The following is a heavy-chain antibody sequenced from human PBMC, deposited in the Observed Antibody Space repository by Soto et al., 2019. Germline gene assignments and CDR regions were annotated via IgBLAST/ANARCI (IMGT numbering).Heavy chain of an antibody. V-gene: IGHV4-59*08. CDR3: ARHRSGYDYFDY. CDR1: GGSISSYY. D-gene: IGHD5-12*01. CDR2: SYYSGST. Sequence: SETLSLTCTVSGGSISSYYWSWIRQPPGKGLEWIGYSYYSGSTNYNPSLKSRVTISVDTSKNQFSLKLSSVTAADTAVYYCARHRSGYDYFDYWGQGTLDTVSS. J-gene: IGHJ4*02.